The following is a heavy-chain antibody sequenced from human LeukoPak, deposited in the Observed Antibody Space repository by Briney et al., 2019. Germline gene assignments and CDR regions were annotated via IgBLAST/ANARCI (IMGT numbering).Heavy chain of an antibody. D-gene: IGHD6-13*01. J-gene: IGHJ4*02. CDR2: INHSGST. CDR3: AAAAVSSRIDY. CDR1: GGSFSGYC. V-gene: IGHV4-34*01. Sequence: SETLSLTCAVYGGSFSGYCWSWIRQPPGKGLEWIGEINHSGSTNYNPSLKSRVTISVDTSKNQFSLKLSSVTAADTAVYYCAAAAVSSRIDYWGQGTLVTVSS.